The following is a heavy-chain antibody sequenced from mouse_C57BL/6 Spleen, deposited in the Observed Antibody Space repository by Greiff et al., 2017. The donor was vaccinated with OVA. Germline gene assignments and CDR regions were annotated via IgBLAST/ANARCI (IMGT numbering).Heavy chain of an antibody. CDR3: AREGTGYWYFDV. V-gene: IGHV1-53*01. CDR2: INPSNGGT. J-gene: IGHJ1*03. CDR1: GYTFTSYW. Sequence: VKLMESGTELVKPGASVKLSCKASGYTFTSYWMHWVKQRPGQGLEWIGNINPSNGGTNYNEKFKSKATLTVDKSSSTAYMQLSSLTAEDSAVYYCAREGTGYWYFDVWGTGTTVTVSS. D-gene: IGHD3-3*01.